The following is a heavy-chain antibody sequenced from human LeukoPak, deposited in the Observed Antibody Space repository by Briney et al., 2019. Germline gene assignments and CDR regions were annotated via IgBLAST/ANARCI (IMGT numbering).Heavy chain of an antibody. CDR2: ISGNDGST. J-gene: IGHJ6*03. D-gene: IGHD5-18*01. CDR3: AKGGYSNGRYYYYYMDV. Sequence: PGGSLRLSCAASGFTFSSYVMSWVRQAPGKGLEWVSLISGNDGSTYYADSVKGRFTISRDNSKNTLYLQMSSLRADDTAVYYCAKGGYSNGRYYYYYMDVWGEGTTVTVSS. CDR1: GFTFSSYV. V-gene: IGHV3-23*01.